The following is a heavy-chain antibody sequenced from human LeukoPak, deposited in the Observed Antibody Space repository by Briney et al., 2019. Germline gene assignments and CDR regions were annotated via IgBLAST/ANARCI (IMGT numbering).Heavy chain of an antibody. D-gene: IGHD1-26*01. J-gene: IGHJ4*02. CDR2: ISNDGANI. CDR1: GFTFTTYT. V-gene: IGHV3-30*04. Sequence: PGGSLRLSCAASGFTFTTYTMHWVRQAPGKRLEWVAVISNDGANIDYRDSVRGRFTISRDISKNTLYLQMNSLRTEDSAVYYCARDPYSGSYFGYWGQGTLVTVSS. CDR3: ARDPYSGSYFGY.